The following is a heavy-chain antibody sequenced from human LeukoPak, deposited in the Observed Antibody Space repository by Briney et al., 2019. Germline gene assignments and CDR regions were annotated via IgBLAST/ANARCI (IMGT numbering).Heavy chain of an antibody. Sequence: PGGSLRLSCAASGFTFSSYWMHWVRQGPGKGLEWVSAISGSGGKTYYADSVKGRFTISRDNSKNTLYLQMNSLRAEDTAVYYCAKDPLVRGATYDYWGQGTLVTVSS. J-gene: IGHJ4*02. CDR2: ISGSGGKT. CDR3: AKDPLVRGATYDY. CDR1: GFTFSSYW. V-gene: IGHV3-23*01. D-gene: IGHD3-10*01.